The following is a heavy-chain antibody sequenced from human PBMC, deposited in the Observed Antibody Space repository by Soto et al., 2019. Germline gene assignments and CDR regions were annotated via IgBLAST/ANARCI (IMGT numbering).Heavy chain of an antibody. Sequence: AGSLTLSCEVSGFTLRNDAMTWVRQAPGKGLEWVSLISANDVGTYYAESVKTRFTISTDQSPNTAYLQMDSLRADDTAIYYCAKAKNDYNWDNRHPFDYWGQGTLVTVSS. V-gene: IGHV3-23*01. J-gene: IGHJ4*02. CDR3: AKAKNDYNWDNRHPFDY. CDR2: ISANDVGT. D-gene: IGHD1-20*01. CDR1: GFTLRNDA.